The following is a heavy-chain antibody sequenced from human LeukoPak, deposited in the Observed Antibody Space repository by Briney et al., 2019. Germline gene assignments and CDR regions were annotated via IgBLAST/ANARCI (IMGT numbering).Heavy chain of an antibody. D-gene: IGHD6-19*01. Sequence: ASVKVSCKASGYTFTGYYMHWVRQAPGQGLEWMGWINPNSGGTNYAQEFQGRVTMTRDTSISTAYVELSRLRSDDTAVYYCARDRIAVAGRGKGLSPTLFDYWGQGTLVTVSS. J-gene: IGHJ4*02. CDR1: GYTFTGYY. V-gene: IGHV1-2*02. CDR3: ARDRIAVAGRGKGLSPTLFDY. CDR2: INPNSGGT.